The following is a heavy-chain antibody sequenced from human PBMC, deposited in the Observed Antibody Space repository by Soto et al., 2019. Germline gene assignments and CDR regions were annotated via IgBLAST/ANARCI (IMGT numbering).Heavy chain of an antibody. D-gene: IGHD6-19*01. CDR2: IYHSGST. V-gene: IGHV4-4*02. Sequence: SETLSLTCAVSGGSISSSNWWSWVRQPPGKGLEWIGEIYHSGSTNYNPSLKSRVTISVDKSKNQFSLKLSSVTAADTAVYYCARDSSESVAGTKGDYWGQGTLVTVSS. CDR1: GGSISSSNW. CDR3: ARDSSESVAGTKGDY. J-gene: IGHJ4*02.